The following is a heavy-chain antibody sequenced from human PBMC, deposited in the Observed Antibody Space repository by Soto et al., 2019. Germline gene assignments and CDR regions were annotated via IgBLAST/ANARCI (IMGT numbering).Heavy chain of an antibody. CDR2: ISYDGSNK. D-gene: IGHD3-10*01. CDR3: APWFGAFDY. Sequence: ESGGGVVQPGRSLRLSCAASGFTFSSYGMHWVRQAPGKGLEWVAVISYDGSNKYYADSVKGRFTISRDNSKNTPYLQMNSLRAEDTAVYYCAPWFGAFDYWGQGTLVTVSS. J-gene: IGHJ4*02. V-gene: IGHV3-30*03. CDR1: GFTFSSYG.